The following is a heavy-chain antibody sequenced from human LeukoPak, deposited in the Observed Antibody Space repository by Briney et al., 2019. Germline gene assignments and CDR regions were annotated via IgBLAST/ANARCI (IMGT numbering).Heavy chain of an antibody. CDR3: ARDQDSGGSCYDY. J-gene: IGHJ4*02. CDR1: GGSISSRSDY. D-gene: IGHD2-15*01. V-gene: IGHV4-39*02. Sequence: SETLSLTCTVSGGSISSRSDYWGWIRQPPGKGLEWIGSIYYTGSTHYNPSLKSRVTISVDTSKNQFSLKSSSVTAADTAVYFCARDQDSGGSCYDYWGQGTLVTASS. CDR2: IYYTGST.